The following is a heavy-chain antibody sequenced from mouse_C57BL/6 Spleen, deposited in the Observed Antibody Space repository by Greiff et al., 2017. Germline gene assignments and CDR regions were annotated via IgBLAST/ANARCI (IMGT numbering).Heavy chain of an antibody. Sequence: EVQLQQSGPELVKPGASVKISCKASGYTFTDYYMNWVKQSHGKSLEWIGDINPNNGGTSYNQKFKGKATLTVDKSSSTAYMELRSLTSEDSAVYYCARRELGRGYFDVWGTGTTVTASS. CDR1: GYTFTDYY. CDR2: INPNNGGT. J-gene: IGHJ1*03. V-gene: IGHV1-26*01. D-gene: IGHD4-1*01. CDR3: ARRELGRGYFDV.